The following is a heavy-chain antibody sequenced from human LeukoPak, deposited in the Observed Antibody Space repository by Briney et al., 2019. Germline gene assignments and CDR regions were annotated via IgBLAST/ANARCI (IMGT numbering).Heavy chain of an antibody. J-gene: IGHJ4*02. V-gene: IGHV4-39*01. Sequence: SETLSLTCTVSGGSISSSSYYWGWIRQPPGKGLEWIGSIYYSGSTYYNPSLKSRVTISVDTSKNQFSLKLSSVTAADTAVYYCARRADIVVVPAEKYFDYWGQGTLVTVSS. CDR3: ARRADIVVVPAEKYFDY. CDR2: IYYSGST. D-gene: IGHD2-2*01. CDR1: GGSISSSSYY.